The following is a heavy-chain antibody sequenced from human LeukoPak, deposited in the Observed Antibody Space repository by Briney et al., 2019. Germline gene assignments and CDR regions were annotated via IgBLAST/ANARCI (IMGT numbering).Heavy chain of an antibody. CDR2: INHSGST. V-gene: IGHV4-34*01. CDR1: GGSFSGYY. J-gene: IGHJ5*02. D-gene: IGHD3-10*01. CDR3: ARRTGSYYNGGSFDP. Sequence: PSETLSLTCAVYGGSFSGYYWSWIRQPPGKGLEWIGEINHSGSTNYNPSLKSRVTISVDTSKNQFSLKLSSVTAADTAVYYGARRTGSYYNGGSFDPWGQGTLVTVSS.